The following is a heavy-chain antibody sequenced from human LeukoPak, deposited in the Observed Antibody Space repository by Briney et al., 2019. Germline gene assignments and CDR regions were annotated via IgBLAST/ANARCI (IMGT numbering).Heavy chain of an antibody. CDR1: GFTFSGYS. V-gene: IGHV3-48*01. CDR2: ISSSSNTI. CDR3: ARDSPISGSYYGGLGY. Sequence: PGGSLRLSCAASGFTFSGYSMNWVRQAPGKGLEWISYISSSSNTIYYADSVKGRFTISRDNAKNALYLQMNSLRAEDTAVYYCARDSPISGSYYGGLGYWGQGTLVTVSS. D-gene: IGHD1-26*01. J-gene: IGHJ4*02.